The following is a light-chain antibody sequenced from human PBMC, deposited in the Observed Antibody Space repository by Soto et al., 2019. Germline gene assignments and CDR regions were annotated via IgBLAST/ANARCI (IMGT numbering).Light chain of an antibody. CDR3: SSDTSIATYV. CDR2: DVT. CDR1: DNDVGGYNY. V-gene: IGLV2-14*01. J-gene: IGLJ1*01. Sequence: QSVLTQPASVSGSPGQSITISCTGTDNDVGGYNYVSWYQQYPDKAPKLIIYDVTNRPSGVSMRFSGSKSGNTASLTISGLRPEDEADYYCSSDTSIATYVFGTGTKVTVL.